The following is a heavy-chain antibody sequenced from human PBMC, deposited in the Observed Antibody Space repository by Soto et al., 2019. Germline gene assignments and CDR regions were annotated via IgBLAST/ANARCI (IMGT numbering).Heavy chain of an antibody. Sequence: ASVKVSCKVSGYTLTELSMHWVRQAPGKGLEWMGGFDPEDGETIYAQKFQGRVTMTEDTSTDTAYMELSSLRSEDTAVYYCATPQLFSIKYWYFDLWGRGTLVTVSS. CDR1: GYTLTELS. V-gene: IGHV1-24*01. J-gene: IGHJ2*01. CDR2: FDPEDGET. D-gene: IGHD1-1*01. CDR3: ATPQLFSIKYWYFDL.